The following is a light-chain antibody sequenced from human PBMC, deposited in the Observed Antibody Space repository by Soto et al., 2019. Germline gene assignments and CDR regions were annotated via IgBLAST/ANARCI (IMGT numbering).Light chain of an antibody. CDR2: DVN. Sequence: QSALTQPPSVSGSPGQSVAISCTGTSSDVGSYNRVSWYQQPPGTAPKLMIYDVNNLPSGVPDRFSGSKSGNTASLTISGLQAEDEADYYCSSYTISSTYVFGTGTKVTVL. CDR1: SSDVGSYNR. CDR3: SSYTISSTYV. J-gene: IGLJ1*01. V-gene: IGLV2-18*02.